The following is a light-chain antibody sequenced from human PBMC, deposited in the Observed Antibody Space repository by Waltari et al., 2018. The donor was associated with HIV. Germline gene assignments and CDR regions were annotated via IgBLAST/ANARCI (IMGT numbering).Light chain of an antibody. J-gene: IGKJ3*01. CDR2: KTS. CDR3: QQMNSFS. V-gene: IGKV1-5*03. Sequence: DIQMTQSPSTLSASVGDRVTITCRASQSVSWLAWYQQKPGKAPKLVIYKTSSLETGVPSRFSGSGSGTEFTLTISDLHPDDFATYYCQQMNSFSFGPGTKVEI. CDR1: QSVSW.